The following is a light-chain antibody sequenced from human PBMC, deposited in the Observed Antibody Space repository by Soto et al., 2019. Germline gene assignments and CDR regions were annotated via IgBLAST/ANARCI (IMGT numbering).Light chain of an antibody. CDR3: QHYSVFPLT. J-gene: IGKJ4*01. CDR1: ESISSW. CDR2: KAS. Sequence: DIQMTQFPSTLSASVGDRVTITCRASESISSWLAWYQQKPGKAPKILIYKASTFQSGVPSRFTGSGSGTEFTLTISSLQPDDFATYYCQHYSVFPLTFGGGTKVAIK. V-gene: IGKV1-5*03.